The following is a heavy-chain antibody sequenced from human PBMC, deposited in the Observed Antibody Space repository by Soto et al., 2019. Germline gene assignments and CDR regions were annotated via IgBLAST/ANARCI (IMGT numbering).Heavy chain of an antibody. J-gene: IGHJ5*02. Sequence: ASVKVSCKASGYTFTSYYMHWVRQAPGQGLEWMGIINPSGGSTSYAQKFQGRVTMTRDTSTSTVYTELSSLRSEDTAVYYCARGLGSAAGTCWFDTWGQGTMVTVSP. D-gene: IGHD6-13*01. CDR3: ARGLGSAAGTCWFDT. CDR2: INPSGGST. CDR1: GYTFTSYY. V-gene: IGHV1-46*01.